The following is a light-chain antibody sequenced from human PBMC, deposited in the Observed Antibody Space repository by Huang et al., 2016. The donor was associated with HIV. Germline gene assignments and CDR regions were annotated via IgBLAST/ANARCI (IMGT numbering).Light chain of an antibody. CDR3: QQYNEYPYT. V-gene: IGKV1-16*02. J-gene: IGKJ2*01. CDR1: QDVSIH. CDR2: AAS. Sequence: DIQMTQSPSSLSASVGDRVTITCRTSQDVSIHLAWLQQKPGQAPKPLIFAASRVQTGVPSKFSGSGSGTHFTLTISSLQPEDFATYYCQQYNEYPYTFGQGTRLEIK.